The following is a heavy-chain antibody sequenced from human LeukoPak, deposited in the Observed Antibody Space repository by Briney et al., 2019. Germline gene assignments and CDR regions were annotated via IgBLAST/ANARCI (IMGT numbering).Heavy chain of an antibody. V-gene: IGHV1-2*02. J-gene: IGHJ4*01. CDR1: GYTFTGYY. Sequence: ASVKVSCKASGYTFTGYYMHWVRQAPGQGLEWMGWINPNSGGTNYAQKFQGRVTMTRDTSISTAYMELSRLRSDDTAVYYCARNYYDSSGYSTSDYWGQEPWSPSPQ. CDR2: INPNSGGT. CDR3: ARNYYDSSGYSTSDY. D-gene: IGHD3-22*01.